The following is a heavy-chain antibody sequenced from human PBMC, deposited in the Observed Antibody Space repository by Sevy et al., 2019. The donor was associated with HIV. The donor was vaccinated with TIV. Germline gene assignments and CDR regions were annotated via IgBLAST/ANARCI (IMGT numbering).Heavy chain of an antibody. J-gene: IGHJ4*02. CDR1: GFTFSSYG. CDR3: AKSFRGVTITPFDY. D-gene: IGHD3-10*01. V-gene: IGHV3-30*18. CDR2: ISYDGSNK. Sequence: GGSLRLSCAASGFTFSSYGMHWVRQAPGKGLEWVAVISYDGSNKYYADSVKGRFTISRDNSKNTLYLQMNSLRAEDTAVYYCAKSFRGVTITPFDYWGQGTLVTVSS.